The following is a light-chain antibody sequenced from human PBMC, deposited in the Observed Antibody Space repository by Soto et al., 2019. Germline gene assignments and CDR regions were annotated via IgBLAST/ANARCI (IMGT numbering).Light chain of an antibody. CDR2: DAS. CDR3: QHRSSWPLT. V-gene: IGKV3-11*01. J-gene: IGKJ4*01. Sequence: DTVLTQSPATLSLSPGQRATLSCRASQSVVSYLAWYQQKPGQAPRLLIYDASNRATGVPARFSGSGSGTDFTLTIDSLEPEDFAVYYCQHRSSWPLTFGGGTKVDIK. CDR1: QSVVSY.